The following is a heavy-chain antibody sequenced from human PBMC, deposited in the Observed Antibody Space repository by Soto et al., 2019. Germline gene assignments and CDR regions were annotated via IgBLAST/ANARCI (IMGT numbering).Heavy chain of an antibody. D-gene: IGHD3-3*01. CDR3: ARPPLDYDFWSGQV. Sequence: GGFLRLSCAASGFSFSSYTMNWVRQAPGKGLEWVSCITSSSRTIYYADSVKGRFTISRDNARNSLYLQMNGLRAEDTAVYYCARPPLDYDFWSGQVWGQGTLVTVSS. CDR1: GFSFSSYT. V-gene: IGHV3-48*01. J-gene: IGHJ4*02. CDR2: ITSSSRTI.